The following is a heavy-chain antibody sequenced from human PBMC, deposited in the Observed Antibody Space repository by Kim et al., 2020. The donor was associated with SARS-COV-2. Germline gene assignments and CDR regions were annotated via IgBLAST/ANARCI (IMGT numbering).Heavy chain of an antibody. J-gene: IGHJ5*01. V-gene: IGHV4-39*07. CDR1: GGSISSSSYY. Sequence: SETLSLTCTVSGGSISSSSYYWGWNRQPPGKGLEWIGSIYYSGSTSYIPALKSRVTISLNKSKNQFSLKLSSMTAADTAEVYCATRVWFGERPSGMVNW. D-gene: IGHD3-10*01. CDR3: ATRVWFGERPSGMVNW. CDR2: IYYSGST.